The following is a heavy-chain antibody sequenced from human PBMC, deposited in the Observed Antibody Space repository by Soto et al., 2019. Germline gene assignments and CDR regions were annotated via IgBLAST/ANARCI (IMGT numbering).Heavy chain of an antibody. V-gene: IGHV1-69*13. Sequence: SVKVSCKASGGTFSSYAISWVRQAPGQGLEWMGGIIPIFGTANYAQKFQGRVTITADESTSTAYMELSSLRSEDTAVYYCARVTAKGDYGFWSGYRANAFDIWDRGTRVTVSS. D-gene: IGHD3-3*01. J-gene: IGHJ3*02. CDR3: ARVTAKGDYGFWSGYRANAFDI. CDR2: IIPIFGTA. CDR1: GGTFSSYA.